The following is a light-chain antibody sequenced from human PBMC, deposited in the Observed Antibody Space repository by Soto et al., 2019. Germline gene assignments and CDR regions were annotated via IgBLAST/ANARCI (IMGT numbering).Light chain of an antibody. V-gene: IGLV2-14*01. CDR3: SSYTTSSSYV. CDR1: SSDVGGYIY. J-gene: IGLJ1*01. Sequence: QSVLAQPSSLSVSPGQSITISFTGTSSDVGGYIYVSCYQQHPGKAPKLMIYDVTSRPSGVSYRFSGSKSGNTASLTISGLQAEDEADYYCSSYTTSSSYVFGTGTKVTVL. CDR2: DVT.